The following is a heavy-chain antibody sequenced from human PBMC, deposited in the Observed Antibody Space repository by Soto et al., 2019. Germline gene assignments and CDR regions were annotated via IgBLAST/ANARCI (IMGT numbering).Heavy chain of an antibody. J-gene: IGHJ6*02. V-gene: IGHV4-59*01. CDR2: IYYSGST. Sequence: SSETLSLTCTVSGGSISSYYWSWIRQPPGKGLEWIGYIYYSGSTNYNPSLKSRVTISVDTSKNQFSLKLSSVTAADTAVYYCARDNGDYFHGMDVWGQGTTVTVSS. D-gene: IGHD4-17*01. CDR1: GGSISSYY. CDR3: ARDNGDYFHGMDV.